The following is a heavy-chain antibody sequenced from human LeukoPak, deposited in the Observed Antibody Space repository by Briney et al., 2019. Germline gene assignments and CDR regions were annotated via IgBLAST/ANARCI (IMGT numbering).Heavy chain of an antibody. V-gene: IGHV5-51*01. CDR1: GYSFTNYG. J-gene: IGHJ4*02. CDR2: IYPSDSDT. Sequence: GESLKISCKGSGYSFTNYGIGWVRQMPGKGLEWMGIIYPSDSDTRYSPSFQGQVTISVDKSISTAYLQWNSLKASDTAIYCCARRVVNYPFDYWGQGTLVTVSS. D-gene: IGHD5-24*01. CDR3: ARRVVNYPFDY.